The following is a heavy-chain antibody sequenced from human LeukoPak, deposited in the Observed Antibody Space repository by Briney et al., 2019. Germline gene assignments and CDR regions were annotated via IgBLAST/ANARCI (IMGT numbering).Heavy chain of an antibody. D-gene: IGHD3-10*01. CDR3: ARDPAGGDY. V-gene: IGHV3-21*01. CDR1: EFTFNSYI. J-gene: IGHJ4*02. Sequence: GGSLRLSCAASEFTFNSYIMNWVRQAPGKGLEWVSSIDISSSYIFYAGSVKGRFTVSRDNAKNSLYLQMNSLRAEDTAVYYCARDPAGGDYWGQGTLVTVSS. CDR2: IDISSSYI.